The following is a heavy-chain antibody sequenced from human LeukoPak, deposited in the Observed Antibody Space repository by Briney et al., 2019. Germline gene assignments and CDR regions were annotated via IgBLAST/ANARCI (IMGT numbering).Heavy chain of an antibody. D-gene: IGHD5-18*01. Sequence: PAGSLRLSCAASGFTFSNYAIHWVRQAPGKRLEWVAVISYDGNNKYYAASVKGRFTISRDNSKNTLYLQMNSLRAEDAAVYYCARPQGGRQLWLHFDYWGQGTLVTVSS. CDR1: GFTFSNYA. CDR2: ISYDGNNK. J-gene: IGHJ4*02. CDR3: ARPQGGRQLWLHFDY. V-gene: IGHV3-30-3*01.